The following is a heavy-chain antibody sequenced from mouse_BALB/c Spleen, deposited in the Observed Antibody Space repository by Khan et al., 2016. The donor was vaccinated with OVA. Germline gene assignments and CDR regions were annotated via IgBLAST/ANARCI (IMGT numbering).Heavy chain of an antibody. J-gene: IGHJ2*01. CDR2: INPTSGFT. CDR1: GYTFTTYW. Sequence: QIQLVQSGAELAKPGASVKMSCKASGYTFTTYWIHWVKQRPGQGLEWIGYINPTSGFTDYNQKFKDKATLTADKSSSTAYMQLSSLTSDDSAVYYCARDRIDYWGQGTTLTVSS. V-gene: IGHV1-7*01. CDR3: ARDRIDY.